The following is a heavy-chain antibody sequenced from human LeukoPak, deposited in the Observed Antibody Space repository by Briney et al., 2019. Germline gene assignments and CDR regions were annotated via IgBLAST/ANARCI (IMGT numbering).Heavy chain of an antibody. V-gene: IGHV4-38-2*01. J-gene: IGHJ5*02. D-gene: IGHD3-3*01. CDR3: AGHYDYWGGPCWFDP. CDR2: IYNGGST. CDR1: GYSISSGSN. Sequence: SESLSLTCAVSGYSISSGSNWGGIRQPPGRGLEWLGSIYNGGSTYYTPSLKSRFTISVDTSKNKFSLKLSLGTAADTAVYYCAGHYDYWGGPCWFDPWGQGTLVTVSS.